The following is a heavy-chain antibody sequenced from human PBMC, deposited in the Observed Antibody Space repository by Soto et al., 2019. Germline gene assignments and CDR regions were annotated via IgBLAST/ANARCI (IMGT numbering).Heavy chain of an antibody. V-gene: IGHV4-59*01. CDR3: ARVRYCSGGSCDYYFDY. CDR1: GGSISSYY. CDR2: IYYSGWT. D-gene: IGHD2-15*01. J-gene: IGHJ4*02. Sequence: QVQLQESGPGLVKPSETLSLTCTVSGGSISSYYWSWIQQPPGKGLEWIGYIYYSGWTNYNPSLTSRVTISVDSSKNPFSLKLSSVTAADTAVYYCARVRYCSGGSCDYYFDYWGQGTLVTVSS.